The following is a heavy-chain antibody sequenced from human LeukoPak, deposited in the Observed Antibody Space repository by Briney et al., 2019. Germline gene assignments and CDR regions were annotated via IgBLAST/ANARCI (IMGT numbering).Heavy chain of an antibody. CDR1: GFTFSSYT. J-gene: IGHJ4*02. D-gene: IGHD3-10*01. CDR3: ARGEGYYASGSYYIDY. Sequence: GGSLRLSCAASGFTFSSYTMNWVRQAPGKGLEWVSSITTSSTYIYYADSVRGRFTISRDNAKNSLYLRMSSLRVEDTAVYYRARGEGYYASGSYYIDYWGQGTLVTVSS. V-gene: IGHV3-21*01. CDR2: ITTSSTYI.